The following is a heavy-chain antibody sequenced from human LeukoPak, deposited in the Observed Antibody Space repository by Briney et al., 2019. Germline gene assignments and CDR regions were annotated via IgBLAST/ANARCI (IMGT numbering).Heavy chain of an antibody. V-gene: IGHV5-10-1*01. Sequence: GESLKISCKGSGYSFTSYWISWVRQMPGKGLEWMGRIDPSDSYTNYSPSFQGHVTISADKSISTAYLQWSSLKASDTAMYYCARLAKYYSSTSCYWWFDPWGQGTLVTASS. CDR2: IDPSDSYT. CDR3: ARLAKYYSSTSCYWWFDP. J-gene: IGHJ5*02. D-gene: IGHD2-2*01. CDR1: GYSFTSYW.